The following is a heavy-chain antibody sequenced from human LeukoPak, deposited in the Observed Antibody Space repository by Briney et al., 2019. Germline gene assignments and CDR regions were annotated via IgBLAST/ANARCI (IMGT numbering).Heavy chain of an antibody. J-gene: IGHJ4*02. CDR1: GFSVNSNY. V-gene: IGHV3-53*01. CDR3: ARMLDSSGYYSDY. D-gene: IGHD3-22*01. CDR2: IYSGGST. Sequence: GGSLRLSCAASGFSVNSNYMSWVRQAPGKGLEWVSVIYSGGSTYYADSVKGRFTISRDNSKNTLYLQMNSLRAEDTAVYYCARMLDSSGYYSDYWGQGTLVTVSS.